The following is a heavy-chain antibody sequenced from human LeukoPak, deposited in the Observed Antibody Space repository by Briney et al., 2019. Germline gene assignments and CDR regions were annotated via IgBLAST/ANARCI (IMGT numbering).Heavy chain of an antibody. D-gene: IGHD3-10*01. CDR3: ARASQTYYYGSFDP. V-gene: IGHV1-18*01. Sequence: GASVKVSCKASGYTFTSYGISWVRQAPGQGLEWMGWISAYNGNTNYAQKLQGRVTMTTDTSTSTAYMELRSLRSDDTAVYYCARASQTYYYGSFDPWGQGTLVTVSS. CDR2: ISAYNGNT. CDR1: GYTFTSYG. J-gene: IGHJ5*02.